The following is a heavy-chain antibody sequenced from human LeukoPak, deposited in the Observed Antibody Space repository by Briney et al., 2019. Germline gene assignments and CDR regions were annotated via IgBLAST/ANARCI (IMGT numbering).Heavy chain of an antibody. V-gene: IGHV1-2*02. CDR1: GYTFTAYY. Sequence: ASVKVSCKPSGYTFTAYYMHLVRQAPGQGLEWMGWINPNSGDTKYAQNFQDRVTMTWDTSVSTAYTELSSLTSDDTAVYYCASKGDGYCSSSHCQGAFDFWGQGSMVTVSS. D-gene: IGHD2-2*01. J-gene: IGHJ3*01. CDR2: INPNSGDT. CDR3: ASKGDGYCSSSHCQGAFDF.